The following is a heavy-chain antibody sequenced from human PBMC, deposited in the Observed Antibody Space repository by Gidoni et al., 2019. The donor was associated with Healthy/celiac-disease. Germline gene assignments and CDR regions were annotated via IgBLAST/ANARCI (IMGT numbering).Heavy chain of an antibody. J-gene: IGHJ6*02. CDR1: GGIFSSHA. Sequence: QVQLVHAGAEGKKRGASVKVPCKASGGIFSSHANSWVGQAPGQGLEWMGGISPIFGTANYAQKFQGRVTITADESTSTAYMELSSLRSEDTAVYYCARSPPSPPGASVNYYYYYGMDVWGQGTTVTVSS. V-gene: IGHV1-69*01. CDR3: ARSPPSPPGASVNYYYYYGMDV. D-gene: IGHD1-26*01. CDR2: ISPIFGTA.